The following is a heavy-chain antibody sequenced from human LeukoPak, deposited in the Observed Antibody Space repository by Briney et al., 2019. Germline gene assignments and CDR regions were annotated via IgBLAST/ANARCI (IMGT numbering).Heavy chain of an antibody. V-gene: IGHV1-3*01. CDR2: INAGNGNT. CDR1: GYTFTSYA. Sequence: ASVKVSCKASGYTFTSYAMHWVRQAPGQRLEWMGWINAGNGNTKYSQKFQGRVTITRDTSASTAYMELSSLRSEDTAVYYCARVAVAGDNWFDPWGQGTLVTVS. J-gene: IGHJ5*02. CDR3: ARVAVAGDNWFDP. D-gene: IGHD6-19*01.